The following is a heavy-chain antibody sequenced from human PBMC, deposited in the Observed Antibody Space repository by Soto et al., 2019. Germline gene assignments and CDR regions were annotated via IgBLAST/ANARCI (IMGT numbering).Heavy chain of an antibody. CDR3: ARENFGTASFDY. D-gene: IGHD1-7*01. Sequence: ETLSLTCTVSGGSVNSGTYYWTWIRQPPGKGLEWIGNIYFSGITNYNSSLKSRVTISLDTSKNQFSLRLTSVTTADTAVYYCARENFGTASFDYWGQGTLVTVSS. CDR2: IYFSGIT. J-gene: IGHJ4*02. CDR1: GGSVNSGTYY. V-gene: IGHV4-61*01.